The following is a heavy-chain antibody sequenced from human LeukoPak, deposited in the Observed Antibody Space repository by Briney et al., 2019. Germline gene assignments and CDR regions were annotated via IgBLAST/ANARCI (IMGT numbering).Heavy chain of an antibody. J-gene: IGHJ5*02. CDR2: IYASGST. D-gene: IGHD2-15*01. V-gene: IGHV4-61*02. CDR1: GGSISSNSYY. CDR3: AGTRRYCSGGSCYNWFDP. Sequence: PSETLSLTCTVSGGSISSNSYYWSWIRQPAGKGLEWIGRIYASGSTTYNSSLKSRVTISIDTAKNQFSLKLTSVTAADTAVYYCAGTRRYCSGGSCYNWFDPWGQGTLVTVSS.